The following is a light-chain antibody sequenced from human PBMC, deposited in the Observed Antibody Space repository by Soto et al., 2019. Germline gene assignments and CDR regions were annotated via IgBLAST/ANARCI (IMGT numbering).Light chain of an antibody. Sequence: EIVLTQSPATLSLSPGERATFSCRASQSVSSYLAWFQQKPGQAPRLLIYDASHRATDIAARFSGSGSRTDFTLTISSLEPEDFAVYYCQQHTNWPPSITFGQGTRLEIK. CDR2: DAS. V-gene: IGKV3-11*01. CDR3: QQHTNWPPSIT. J-gene: IGKJ5*01. CDR1: QSVSSY.